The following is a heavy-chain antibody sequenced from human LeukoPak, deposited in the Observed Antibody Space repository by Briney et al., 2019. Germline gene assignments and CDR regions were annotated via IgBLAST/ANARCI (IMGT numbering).Heavy chain of an antibody. CDR1: GFTFSDYR. V-gene: IGHV3-21*01. D-gene: IGHD3-3*01. Sequence: GGSLRLSCAASGFTFSDYRMNWVRQAPGKGLEWVSCISRDSSYINYADSVKGRFTISRDNAKNSLYLQMNSLRAEDTAVYYCVRGDYLTIFGPFDPWGGGTLVTVPS. CDR3: VRGDYLTIFGPFDP. CDR2: ISRDSSYI. J-gene: IGHJ5*02.